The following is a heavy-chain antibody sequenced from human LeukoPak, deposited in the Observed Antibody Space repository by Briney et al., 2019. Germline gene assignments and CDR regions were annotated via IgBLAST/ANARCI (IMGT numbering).Heavy chain of an antibody. CDR3: ASGPKTDHYYMDV. Sequence: KPSETLSLTCTVSGGSISSYYWSWIRQLPGKGLEWIGYIYYSGSTNYNPSLKSRVTISVDTSKNQFSLKLSSVTAADTAVYYCASGPKTDHYYMDVWGKGTTVTVS. V-gene: IGHV4-59*01. CDR1: GGSISSYY. CDR2: IYYSGST. J-gene: IGHJ6*03.